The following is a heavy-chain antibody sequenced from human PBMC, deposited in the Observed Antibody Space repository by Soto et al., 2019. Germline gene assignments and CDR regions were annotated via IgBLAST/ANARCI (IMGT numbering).Heavy chain of an antibody. CDR3: AKEHSSPYGWFDP. CDR2: ISYDGSNT. J-gene: IGHJ5*02. Sequence: GGSLRLSCAASGFTFSSYAMHWVRQAPGKGLEWVSVISYDGSNTYYADSVKGRFTISRDNSKNTLYLQMNSLRAEDTAVYYCAKEHSSPYGWFDPWGQGTLVTVSS. CDR1: GFTFSSYA. D-gene: IGHD6-6*01. V-gene: IGHV3-30-3*01.